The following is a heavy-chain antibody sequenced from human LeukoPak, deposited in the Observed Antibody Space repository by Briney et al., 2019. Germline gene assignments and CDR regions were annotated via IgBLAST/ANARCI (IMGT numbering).Heavy chain of an antibody. J-gene: IGHJ4*02. V-gene: IGHV3-23*01. CDR3: AREGSSGFYPH. CDR2: ISGSGDST. D-gene: IGHD3-22*01. CDR1: GFTFSNYA. Sequence: PGGSLRLSCAASGFTFSNYAMSWVRQTPGKGLEWVSSISGSGDSTYYADSVKGRFTISRDNSRNTLFLQMDSLRAEDTAFYYCAREGSSGFYPHWGQGILVTVSS.